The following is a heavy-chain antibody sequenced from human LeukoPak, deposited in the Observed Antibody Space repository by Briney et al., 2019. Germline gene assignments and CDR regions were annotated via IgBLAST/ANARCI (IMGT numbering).Heavy chain of an antibody. CDR3: AKDDRRYGSGSYDS. V-gene: IGHV3-23*01. CDR2: ISGSGGST. Sequence: GSLRLSCAASGFTFASYAMSWVRQAPGKGLEWVSLISGSGGSTDYAASVKGRFTISRDNSKNTLYVQMNSLRAEDTAVYYCAKDDRRYGSGSYDSWGQGTLVTVSS. J-gene: IGHJ4*02. CDR1: GFTFASYA. D-gene: IGHD3-10*01.